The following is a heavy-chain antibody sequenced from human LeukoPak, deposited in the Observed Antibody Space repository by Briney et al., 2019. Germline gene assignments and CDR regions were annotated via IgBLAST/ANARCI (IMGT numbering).Heavy chain of an antibody. J-gene: IGHJ4*02. Sequence: PGGSLRLSCAASGFTFSSYAMSWVRQAPGKGLEWVSAISGSGGSTYYADSVKGRFTISRDNSKNTLYLQMNTLRAEDTAVYYCAKRANTEKSSVLMVYAINGYYFDYWGQGTLVTVSS. CDR3: AKRANTEKSSVLMVYAINGYYFDY. V-gene: IGHV3-23*01. CDR1: GFTFSSYA. CDR2: ISGSGGST. D-gene: IGHD2-8*01.